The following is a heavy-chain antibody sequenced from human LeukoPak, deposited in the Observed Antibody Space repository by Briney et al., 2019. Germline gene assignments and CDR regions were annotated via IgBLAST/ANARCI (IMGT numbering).Heavy chain of an antibody. J-gene: IGHJ5*02. D-gene: IGHD3-10*01. CDR1: GGSISGSSDY. CDR3: ARSRWFGRYNWFDP. V-gene: IGHV4-39*07. Sequence: PSETLSLTCTVSGGSISGSSDYWGWIRQPPGKGLEWIGEINHSGSTNYNPSLKSRVTISVDTSKNQFSLKLSSVTAADTAVYYCARSRWFGRYNWFDPWGQGTLVTVSS. CDR2: INHSGST.